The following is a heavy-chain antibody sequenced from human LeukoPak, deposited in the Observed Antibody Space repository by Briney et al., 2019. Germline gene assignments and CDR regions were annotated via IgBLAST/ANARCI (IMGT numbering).Heavy chain of an antibody. CDR1: GFTFSSYS. CDR2: ISSSSSTI. D-gene: IGHD3-10*01. Sequence: PGGSLRLSCAASGFTFSSYSMNWVRQAPGKGLEWVSYISSSSSTIYYADSVKGRFTISRDNAKNSLYLQMNSLRAEDTAVYYCARDSAVGYYGSGSTDYWGQGTLVTVSS. V-gene: IGHV3-48*04. J-gene: IGHJ4*02. CDR3: ARDSAVGYYGSGSTDY.